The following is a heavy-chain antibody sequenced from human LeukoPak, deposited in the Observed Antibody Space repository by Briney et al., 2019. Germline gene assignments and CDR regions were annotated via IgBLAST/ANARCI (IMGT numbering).Heavy chain of an antibody. CDR1: GGSITSGGYF. J-gene: IGHJ4*02. D-gene: IGHD2-2*01. Sequence: PSQTLSLTCTVSGGSITSGGYFWTWIRQHPGGGREWIGYISYSGSTYYNPSLKSRVTISLDTPNNQFSLLLSSVTAADTAVYYCAKYYCGTSSCAGVDYWGQGTLDTVSS. CDR3: AKYYCGTSSCAGVDY. V-gene: IGHV4-31*03. CDR2: ISYSGST.